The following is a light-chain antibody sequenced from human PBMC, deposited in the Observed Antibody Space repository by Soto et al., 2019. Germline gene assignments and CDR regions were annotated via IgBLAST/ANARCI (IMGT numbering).Light chain of an antibody. CDR3: CSYAGSYTHVI. Sequence: QSVLTQPRSVSGSPGQSVTISCTGTSNDVGGFNYVSWYQHHPGKAPKLMISDVTKRPSGVPDRFSGSKSGNTASLTISGLQAEDEADYYCCSYAGSYTHVIFGGGTKVTVL. CDR1: SNDVGGFNY. V-gene: IGLV2-11*01. J-gene: IGLJ2*01. CDR2: DVT.